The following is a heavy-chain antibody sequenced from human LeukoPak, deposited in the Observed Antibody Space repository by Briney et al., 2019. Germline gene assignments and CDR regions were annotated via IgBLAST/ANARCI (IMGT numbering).Heavy chain of an antibody. J-gene: IGHJ4*02. CDR2: ISPYNGDT. V-gene: IGHV1-18*01. CDR1: GYTFHTHG. CDR3: ARENQFFDWSFDF. Sequence: ASVKVSCKASGYTFHTHGICWVRQAPGQGLEWMGCISPYNGDTNYTEKLQGRVTMTIDTVTSSAFVELRSLKSDDTAVYFCARENQFFDWSFDFWGQGTVVTVPS. D-gene: IGHD3/OR15-3a*01.